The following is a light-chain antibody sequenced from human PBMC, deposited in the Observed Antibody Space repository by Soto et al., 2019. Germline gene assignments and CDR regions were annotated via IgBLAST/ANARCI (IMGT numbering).Light chain of an antibody. CDR2: GAS. J-gene: IGKJ5*01. V-gene: IGKV3-20*01. CDR1: QSVSSSC. CDR3: QQYGSSPTT. Sequence: EIVLTQSPGTLSLSPGERATLSCRASQSVSSSCLAWYQHKPGQAPRLLIYGASSRATGIPDRFSGSGSGTDFTLTISRLEPEDFAVYYCQQYGSSPTTFAQGTRLEIK.